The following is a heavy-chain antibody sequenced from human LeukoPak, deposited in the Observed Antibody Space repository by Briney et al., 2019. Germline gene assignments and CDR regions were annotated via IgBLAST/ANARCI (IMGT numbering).Heavy chain of an antibody. V-gene: IGHV6-1*01. J-gene: IGHJ6*03. Sequence: SQTLSLTCAISGDSVSSNSAAWNWIRQSPSRGLEWLGRTYYRSKRYNDYAVSVKSRITINPDTSKNQFSLQLNSVTPEDTAVYYCAREAGYSSSWIKNYYYYYYMDVWGKGTTVTVSS. CDR1: GDSVSSNSAA. D-gene: IGHD6-13*01. CDR3: AREAGYSSSWIKNYYYYYYMDV. CDR2: TYYRSKRYN.